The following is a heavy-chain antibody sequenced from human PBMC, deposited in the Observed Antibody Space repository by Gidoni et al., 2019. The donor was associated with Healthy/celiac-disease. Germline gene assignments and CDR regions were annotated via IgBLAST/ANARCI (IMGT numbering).Heavy chain of an antibody. D-gene: IGHD5-12*01. CDR1: GFPFSSYA. J-gene: IGHJ4*02. V-gene: IGHV3-23*04. CDR3: AKDRGMIVATTQLFDY. Sequence: EVQLVESEGGLVQPGGSLRLSCAASGFPFSSYAMSWVRQAPGKGLEWVSAIRGSGGSTYYADSVKGRFTMSRDNSKNTLYLQMNSLRAEDTAVYYCAKDRGMIVATTQLFDYWGQGTLVTVSS. CDR2: IRGSGGST.